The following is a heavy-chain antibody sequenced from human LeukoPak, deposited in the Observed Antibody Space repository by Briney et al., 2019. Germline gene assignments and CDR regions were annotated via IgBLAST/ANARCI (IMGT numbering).Heavy chain of an antibody. CDR1: GFTLSSYA. CDR3: ARGGAARPDY. V-gene: IGHV3-23*01. J-gene: IGHJ4*02. Sequence: QPGGSLRLSCAASGFTLSSYAMSWVRQAPGKGLEWVSAISDSGNTYHADSVKGRFTISRDSSKNTLFLQMNRLRPEDAAVYYCARGGAARPDYWGQGTLVTVSS. D-gene: IGHD6-6*01. CDR2: ISDSGNT.